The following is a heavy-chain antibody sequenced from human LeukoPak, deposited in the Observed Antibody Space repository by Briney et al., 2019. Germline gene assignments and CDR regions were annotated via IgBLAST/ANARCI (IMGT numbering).Heavy chain of an antibody. CDR2: ISSSGSTI. CDR1: GFTFSDYY. CDR3: ARDPYSGNYGAYYYYYMDV. J-gene: IGHJ6*03. D-gene: IGHD1-26*01. V-gene: IGHV3-11*04. Sequence: GGSLRLSCAASGFTFSDYYMSWIRQASGKGLEWVSYISSSGSTIYYADSVKGRFTISRGNAKNSLYLQMNSLRAEDTAVYFCARDPYSGNYGAYYYYYMDVWGKGTTVTISS.